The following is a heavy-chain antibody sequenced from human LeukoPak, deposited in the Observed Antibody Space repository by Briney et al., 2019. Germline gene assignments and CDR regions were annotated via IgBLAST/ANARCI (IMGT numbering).Heavy chain of an antibody. D-gene: IGHD3-10*01. CDR3: ARAPRGYQWFVEY. CDR1: GFTFSNYA. J-gene: IGHJ4*01. Sequence: PGGSLRLSCATSGFTFSNYAMTWVRQAPGKGLEWVSDISGNGGNTYLADSVRGRFTISRDSSKNTLYLQMNSLRAEDTAVYYCARAPRGYQWFVEYWGHGTLVTVSS. V-gene: IGHV3-23*01. CDR2: ISGNGGNT.